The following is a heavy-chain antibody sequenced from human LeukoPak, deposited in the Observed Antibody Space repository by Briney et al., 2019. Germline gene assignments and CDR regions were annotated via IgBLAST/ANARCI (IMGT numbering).Heavy chain of an antibody. Sequence: PGGSLRLSCAASGFTFSSYWMYWVRQAPGKGLVWVSRINSDGSGTTYVDSVKGRFTVSRDNAKNTLYLQMNSLRAEDTGLYYCAASIAYRSSWFADYWGQGTLVTVSS. CDR3: AASIAYRSSWFADY. V-gene: IGHV3-74*03. D-gene: IGHD6-13*01. J-gene: IGHJ4*02. CDR1: GFTFSSYW. CDR2: INSDGSGT.